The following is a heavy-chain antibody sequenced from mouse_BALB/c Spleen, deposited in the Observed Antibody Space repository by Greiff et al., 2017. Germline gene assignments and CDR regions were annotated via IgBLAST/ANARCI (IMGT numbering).Heavy chain of an antibody. Sequence: EVMLVESGGGLVKPGGSLKLSCAASGFTFSSYAMSWVRQSPEKRLEWVAEISCGGSYTYYPDTVTGRFTISRDNAKNTLYLEMSSLRSEDTAMYYCARFYRSYFDYWGQGTTLTVSS. CDR3: ARFYRSYFDY. D-gene: IGHD2-14*01. CDR1: GFTFSSYA. V-gene: IGHV5-9-4*01. J-gene: IGHJ2*01. CDR2: ISCGGSYT.